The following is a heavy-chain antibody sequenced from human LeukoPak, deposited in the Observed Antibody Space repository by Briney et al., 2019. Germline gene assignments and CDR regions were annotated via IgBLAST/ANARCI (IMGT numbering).Heavy chain of an antibody. CDR2: ISDSGGTT. J-gene: IGHJ4*02. CDR3: ARGIGYD. D-gene: IGHD2-2*01. V-gene: IGHV3-53*01. CDR1: GFTVRSSY. Sequence: PGGSLRLSCAASGFTVRSSYMSWVRQAPGKGLEWVSGISDSGGTTYYVDSVKGRFTISRDNSKNTLYLQMNSLRAEDTAVYYCARGIGYDWGQGALVTVSS.